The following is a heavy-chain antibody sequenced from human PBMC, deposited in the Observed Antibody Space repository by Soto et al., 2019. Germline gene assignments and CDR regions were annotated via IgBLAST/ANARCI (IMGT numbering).Heavy chain of an antibody. V-gene: IGHV3-30-3*01. CDR3: ARSHYDFWSGYYRPYYYYGMDV. CDR1: GFTFSSYA. CDR2: ISYDGSNK. D-gene: IGHD3-3*01. J-gene: IGHJ6*02. Sequence: GGSLRLSCAASGFTFSSYAMHWVRQAPGKGLEWVAVISYDGSNKYYADSVKGRFTISRDNSKNTLYLQMNSLRAEDTAVYYCARSHYDFWSGYYRPYYYYGMDVWGQGTTVTVSS.